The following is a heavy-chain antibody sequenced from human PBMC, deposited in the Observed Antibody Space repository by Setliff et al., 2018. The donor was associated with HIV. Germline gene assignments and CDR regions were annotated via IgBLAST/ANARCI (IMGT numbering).Heavy chain of an antibody. Sequence: GASLTISCTTSGIIFTDAWMNWVRRAPGKGLEWVGLIKHNSDGGTTDFAAPVKGRFTISRDDSKNTVYLQMNSLKIDDTGLYYCATGPLDYWGQGTLVTVSS. CDR2: IKHNSDGGTT. J-gene: IGHJ4*02. V-gene: IGHV3-15*07. CDR3: ATGPLDY. CDR1: GIIFTDAW.